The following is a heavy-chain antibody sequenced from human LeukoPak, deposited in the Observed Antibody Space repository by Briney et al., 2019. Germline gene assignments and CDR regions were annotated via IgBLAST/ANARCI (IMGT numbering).Heavy chain of an antibody. J-gene: IGHJ6*02. Sequence: PGGSLRLSCAASGFTFSSYAMSWVRQAPGQGLEWVSAISGSGGSTYYADSVKGRFTISKDNSKNTLYLQMNSLRAEDTAVYYCAKDRPQLRYFDWLSSYYGMDVWGQGTTVTVSS. D-gene: IGHD3-9*01. CDR1: GFTFSSYA. CDR2: ISGSGGST. CDR3: AKDRPQLRYFDWLSSYYGMDV. V-gene: IGHV3-23*01.